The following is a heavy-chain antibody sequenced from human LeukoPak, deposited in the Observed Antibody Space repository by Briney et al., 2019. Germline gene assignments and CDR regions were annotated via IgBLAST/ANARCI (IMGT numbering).Heavy chain of an antibody. CDR1: GFTFSSHW. CDR3: ARDKVVGATYFDY. J-gene: IGHJ4*02. Sequence: GESLRLSCASSGFTFSSHWMSWVRQAPGRGPEWVANIKQDGGEKYYVDSVKGRFTISRDNAKNSLYLQMNSLRAEDTAVYYCARDKVVGATYFDYWGQGILVTVSS. CDR2: IKQDGGEK. D-gene: IGHD1-26*01. V-gene: IGHV3-7*01.